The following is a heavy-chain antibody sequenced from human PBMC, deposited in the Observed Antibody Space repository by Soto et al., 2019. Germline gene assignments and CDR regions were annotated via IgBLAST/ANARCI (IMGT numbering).Heavy chain of an antibody. CDR1: GYTFTSYD. CDR3: ASETSAAGTGWFDP. V-gene: IGHV1-8*01. Sequence: QVQLVQSGAEVKKPGASVKVSCKASGYTFTSYDINWVRQATGQGLEWMGWMNPNSGNTGYAQKFQGRVTMIRNTSIGPAYMELSSLRSEDTAVYFCASETSAAGTGWFDPWGQGPLVTVSS. J-gene: IGHJ5*02. CDR2: MNPNSGNT. D-gene: IGHD6-13*01.